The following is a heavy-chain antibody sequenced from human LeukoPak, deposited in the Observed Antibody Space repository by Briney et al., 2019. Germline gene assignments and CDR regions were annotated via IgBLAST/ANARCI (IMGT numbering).Heavy chain of an antibody. D-gene: IGHD3-22*01. CDR3: ARESSGYFY. CDR2: ISSGSNFI. V-gene: IGHV3-21*01. J-gene: IGHJ4*02. Sequence: SGGSLGLSCAASGFTFSTYSMNWVRQAPGKGLEWVSSISSGSNFIYYADSVKGRFTISRDNAKNSLFLQMNSLRAEDTAVYYCARESSGYFYWGQGTLVTVSS. CDR1: GFTFSTYS.